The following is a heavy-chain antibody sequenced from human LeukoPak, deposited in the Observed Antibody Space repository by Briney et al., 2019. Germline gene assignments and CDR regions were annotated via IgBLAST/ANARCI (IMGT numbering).Heavy chain of an antibody. CDR3: AKLLLLMVRGVIPLFDY. D-gene: IGHD3-10*01. CDR2: ISGSGDST. Sequence: QSGGSLRLSCAASGFTFSSYAMSWVRQAPGKGLEWVSAISGSGDSTYYADSVKGRFTISRDNSKNTLYLQMNSLRAEDTAVYYCAKLLLLMVRGVIPLFDYWGQGTLVTVSS. CDR1: GFTFSSYA. J-gene: IGHJ4*02. V-gene: IGHV3-23*01.